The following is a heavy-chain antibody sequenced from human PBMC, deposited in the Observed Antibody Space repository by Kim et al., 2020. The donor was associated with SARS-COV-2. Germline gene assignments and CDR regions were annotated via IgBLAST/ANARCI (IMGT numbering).Heavy chain of an antibody. CDR3: AREGIAAAGTLYFQH. Sequence: QKFQGRVTITRDTSASTAYMELSSLRSEDTAVYYCAREGIAAAGTLYFQHWGQGTLVTVSS. J-gene: IGHJ1*01. V-gene: IGHV1-3*01. D-gene: IGHD6-13*01.